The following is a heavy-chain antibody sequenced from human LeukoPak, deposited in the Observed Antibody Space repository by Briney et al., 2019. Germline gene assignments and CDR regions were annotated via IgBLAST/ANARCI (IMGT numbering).Heavy chain of an antibody. D-gene: IGHD1-1*01. V-gene: IGHV3-15*01. CDR3: TTGHRLDLDY. Sequence: GGPLRLSCAASGFTFSNAWMSWVRQAPGKGLEWVGRIKSKTDGGTTDYAAPVKGRFTISRNDSKNTLHLQMNSLKTEDTAVYYCTTGHRLDLDYWGQGTLVTVSS. J-gene: IGHJ4*02. CDR1: GFTFSNAW. CDR2: IKSKTDGGTT.